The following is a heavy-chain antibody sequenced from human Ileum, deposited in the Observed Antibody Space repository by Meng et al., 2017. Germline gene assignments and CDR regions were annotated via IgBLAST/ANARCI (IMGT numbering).Heavy chain of an antibody. V-gene: IGHV1-3*01. D-gene: IGHD2-21*02. Sequence: QCRFVPPVAGVTNPGASVRVSFKSFGDLFISNAMQWVRQAPGQRLECMVWINPAIGHTMYSENFQVRVTITRDRSANTAYMELNSLRSEDTAVYYCARSFCSGDCYNLDNWGQGTLVTVSS. CDR2: INPAIGHT. CDR1: GDLFISNA. J-gene: IGHJ4*02. CDR3: ARSFCSGDCYNLDN.